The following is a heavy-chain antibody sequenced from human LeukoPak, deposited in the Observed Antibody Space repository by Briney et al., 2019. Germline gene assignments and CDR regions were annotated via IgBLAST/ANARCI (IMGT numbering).Heavy chain of an antibody. J-gene: IGHJ3*02. CDR1: GFIFSNNW. Sequence: PGGSLRLSCAASGFIFSNNWMTWVRQAPGKGLEWVANINKDGSEESYVDSVKGRFSISRDNATKSLYLQMNSLRAEDTALYYCVRGYCGGGTCYRSAFDIWGQGTMVAVSS. CDR2: INKDGSEE. CDR3: VRGYCGGGTCYRSAFDI. V-gene: IGHV3-7*01. D-gene: IGHD2-15*01.